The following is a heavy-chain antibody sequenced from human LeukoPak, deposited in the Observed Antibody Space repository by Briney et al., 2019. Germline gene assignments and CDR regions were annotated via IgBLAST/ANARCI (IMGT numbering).Heavy chain of an antibody. D-gene: IGHD6-6*01. CDR1: GGSFSGYY. J-gene: IGHJ4*02. Sequence: NPSETLSLTCAVYGGSFSGYYWSWIRQPPGKGLEWIGEINHSGSTNYNPSLKSRVTISVDTSKNQFSLKLSSVTAADTAVYYCARGFGSSPEYYFDYWGQGTLVTVSS. V-gene: IGHV4-34*01. CDR3: ARGFGSSPEYYFDY. CDR2: INHSGST.